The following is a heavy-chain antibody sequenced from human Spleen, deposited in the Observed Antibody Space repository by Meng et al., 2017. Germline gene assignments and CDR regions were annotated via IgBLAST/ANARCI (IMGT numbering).Heavy chain of an antibody. J-gene: IGHJ4*02. CDR1: GGSISSDGYY. CDR2: IYYSGST. V-gene: IGHV4-31*03. D-gene: IGHD5-12*01. Sequence: QGDLEESGPGLVTPSQTLSLTCTVSGGSISSDGYYWTWIRQHPGKGLEWIGYIYYSGSTSYNPSLKSRVTISVDTSKNQFSLKLTSVTAADTAVYYCARIRGDGDYLDYWGQGTLVTVSS. CDR3: ARIRGDGDYLDY.